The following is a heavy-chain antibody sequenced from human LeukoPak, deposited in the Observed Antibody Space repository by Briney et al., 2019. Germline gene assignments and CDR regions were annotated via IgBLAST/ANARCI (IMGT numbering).Heavy chain of an antibody. CDR3: ARTLRILDYVDY. CDR1: GFTFSSYA. CDR2: ISSNGGST. Sequence: PGGSLRLSCAASGFTFSSYAMHWVRQAPGKGLEYVSAISSNGGSTYYANSVKGRFTISRDNSKNTLYLQMGSLRAEDMAVYYCARTLRILDYVDYWGQGTLVTVSS. J-gene: IGHJ4*02. V-gene: IGHV3-64*01.